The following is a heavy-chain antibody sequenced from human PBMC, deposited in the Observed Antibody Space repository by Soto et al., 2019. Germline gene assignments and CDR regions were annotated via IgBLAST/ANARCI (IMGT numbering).Heavy chain of an antibody. CDR2: IYYSGGT. CDR1: GGSISSGGYY. CDR3: AGGLLWFGEIPFNWFDP. Sequence: QVQLQESGPGLVKPSQTLSLTCTVSGGSISSGGYYWSWIRQHPGKGLEWIGYIYYSGGTYYKPSLKSRVTISVDTSKNQFSLKLSSVTAADTAVYYCAGGLLWFGEIPFNWFDPWGQGALVTVSS. V-gene: IGHV4-31*03. J-gene: IGHJ5*02. D-gene: IGHD3-10*01.